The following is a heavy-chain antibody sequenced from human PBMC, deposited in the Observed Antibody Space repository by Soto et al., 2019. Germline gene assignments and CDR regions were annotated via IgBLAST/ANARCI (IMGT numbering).Heavy chain of an antibody. CDR3: AHSLVDLYSNYDPSDYGGYFDY. CDR1: GFSLSTSGVG. V-gene: IGHV2-5*02. D-gene: IGHD4-4*01. CDR2: IYWDDDK. J-gene: IGHJ4*02. Sequence: SGPTLVKPTQTLTLTCTFSGFSLSTSGVGVGWIRQPPGKALEWLALIYWDDDKRYSPSLKSRLTITKDTSKNQVVLTMTNMDPVDTATYYCAHSLVDLYSNYDPSDYGGYFDYWGQGTLVTVSS.